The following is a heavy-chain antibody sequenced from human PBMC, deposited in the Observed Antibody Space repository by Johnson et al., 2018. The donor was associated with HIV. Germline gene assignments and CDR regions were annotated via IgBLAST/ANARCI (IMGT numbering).Heavy chain of an antibody. J-gene: IGHJ3*02. CDR2: IYSGGST. Sequence: VQLVESGGGLIQPGGSLRLSCAASGFTVSSNYMSWVRQAPGKGLEWVSVIYSGGSTYYADSVKGRFTISRDNSKNTLYLEMNSLRAEDTAVYYCARDRYSICCFFDAFDIWGQGTMVTVSS. D-gene: IGHD6-19*01. CDR1: GFTVSSNY. CDR3: ARDRYSICCFFDAFDI. V-gene: IGHV3-53*01.